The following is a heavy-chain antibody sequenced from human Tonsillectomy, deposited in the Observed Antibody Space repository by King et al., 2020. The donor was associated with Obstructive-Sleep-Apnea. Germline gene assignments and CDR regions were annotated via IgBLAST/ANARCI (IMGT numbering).Heavy chain of an antibody. D-gene: IGHD3-10*01. J-gene: IGHJ3*02. Sequence: VQLVESGGGLVQPGRSLRLSCAASEFTFDDYAMHWVRQAPGKGLEWGSVISWNSGSIGYAVSVKGRFTISRDNAKNSLYLQMNSLRAEDTAIYYCAKELRARVGENEGAFDIWGQGTMVTVSS. CDR3: AKELRARVGENEGAFDI. CDR2: ISWNSGSI. CDR1: EFTFDDYA. V-gene: IGHV3-9*01.